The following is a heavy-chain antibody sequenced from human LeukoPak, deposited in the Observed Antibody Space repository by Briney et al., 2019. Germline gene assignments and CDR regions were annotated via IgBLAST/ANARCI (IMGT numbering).Heavy chain of an antibody. J-gene: IGHJ4*02. Sequence: GGSLRLSCAASGFTFSSYGMHWVRQAPGKGLEWVAFIRYDGSNKYYADSVKGRFTISRDNSKNTLYLQMNSLRAGDTAVYYCAKDPDTAMGLDYWGQGTLVTVSS. CDR1: GFTFSSYG. CDR2: IRYDGSNK. D-gene: IGHD5-18*01. CDR3: AKDPDTAMGLDY. V-gene: IGHV3-30*02.